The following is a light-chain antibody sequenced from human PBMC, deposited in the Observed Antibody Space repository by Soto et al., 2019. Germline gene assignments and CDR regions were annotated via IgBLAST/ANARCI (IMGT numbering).Light chain of an antibody. V-gene: IGKV3-20*01. Sequence: IVLTQSPGTLSLSPGERATLSWRASQSVSSSYLAWYQQKPGQAPRLLLYGAASRATGIPDRFSGSGSGTDFTLTISRLETEDFAAYYCQQYGNSPGGTFGQGTKVDIK. CDR2: GAA. CDR1: QSVSSSY. J-gene: IGKJ1*01. CDR3: QQYGNSPGGT.